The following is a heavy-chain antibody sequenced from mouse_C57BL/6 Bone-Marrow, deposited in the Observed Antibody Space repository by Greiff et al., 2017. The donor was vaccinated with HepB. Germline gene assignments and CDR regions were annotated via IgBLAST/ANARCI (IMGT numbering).Heavy chain of an antibody. CDR3: ARSKSSPLFDY. Sequence: VQLKESGPGLVAPSQSLSISCTVSGFSLTSYAISWVRQPPGKGLEWLGVICTGGGTTYNSAHKSRLSISKDNSKSQVFLKMNSLQTDNTARYYCARSKSSPLFDYWGQGTTLTVSS. D-gene: IGHD1-1*01. J-gene: IGHJ2*01. CDR1: GFSLTSYA. V-gene: IGHV2-9-1*01. CDR2: ICTGGGT.